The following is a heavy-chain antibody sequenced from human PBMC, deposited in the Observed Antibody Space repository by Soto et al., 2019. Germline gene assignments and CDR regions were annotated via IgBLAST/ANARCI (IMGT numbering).Heavy chain of an antibody. D-gene: IGHD6-19*01. V-gene: IGHV1-18*01. Sequence: ASGKVSCKPSGYTFTHYGISWVRQAPGQGLEWMGWISAYNGNTNYAQKLQGRVTMTTDTSTSTAYMELKSLRSDDTAVYYCAASEIAVAGFDYWGQGTLVTVSS. CDR1: GYTFTHYG. J-gene: IGHJ4*02. CDR2: ISAYNGNT. CDR3: AASEIAVAGFDY.